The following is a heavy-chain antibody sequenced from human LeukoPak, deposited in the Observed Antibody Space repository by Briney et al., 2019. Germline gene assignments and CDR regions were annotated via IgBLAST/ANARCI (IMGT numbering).Heavy chain of an antibody. Sequence: ASVKVSCKASGYTFTSYDINWVRQASGQGLGWMGWMSPKSGKTGYAQKFQGRVTITRDTSISTAYMELSSLTSEDTAVYYCARTPPRGLIDYWGQGTLVTVSS. J-gene: IGHJ4*02. CDR3: ARTPPRGLIDY. V-gene: IGHV1-8*02. CDR1: GYTFTSYD. CDR2: MSPKSGKT. D-gene: IGHD3-16*01.